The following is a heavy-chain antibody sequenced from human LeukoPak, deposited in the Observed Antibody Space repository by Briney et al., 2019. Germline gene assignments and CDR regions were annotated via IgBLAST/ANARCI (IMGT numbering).Heavy chain of an antibody. CDR3: ARSMSDIVVVPAAKNRFDP. CDR2: IIPIFGTA. J-gene: IGHJ5*02. V-gene: IGHV1-69*13. CDR1: GGTFSSYA. D-gene: IGHD2-2*01. Sequence: ASVKVSCKASGGTFSSYAISWVRQAPGQGLEWMGGIIPIFGTANYAQKFQGRVTITADESTSTAYMELSSLRSEDTAVYYCARSMSDIVVVPAAKNRFDPWGQGTLVTVSS.